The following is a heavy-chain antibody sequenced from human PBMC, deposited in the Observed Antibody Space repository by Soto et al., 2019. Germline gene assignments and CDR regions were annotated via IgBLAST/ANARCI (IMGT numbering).Heavy chain of an antibody. CDR2: IDHSGTS. Sequence: SETLSLTCAVYGGSFSGYRWSWIRQPPGMGLERIGEIDHSGTSYYNPSLKSRVTISVDTSKNQFSLKLNSVTAADTAVYYCARDLWGYGGTDCYPLDACGQGTTVTVS. CDR3: ARDLWGYGGTDCYPLDA. V-gene: IGHV4-34*01. J-gene: IGHJ6*01. CDR1: GGSFSGYR. D-gene: IGHD2-21*02.